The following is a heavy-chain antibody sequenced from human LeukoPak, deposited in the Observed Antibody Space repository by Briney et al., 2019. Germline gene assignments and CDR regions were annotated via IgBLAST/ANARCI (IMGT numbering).Heavy chain of an antibody. CDR2: IRYDGSNK. Sequence: PGGTLRLSCAASGFTFSSYGMHWVRQAPGKGVEWVAFIRYDGSNKYYADSVKGRFTISRDNAKNSLYLQMNSLRAEDTAVYYCARVEAEVLTDRWGVVDYWGQGTLVTVSS. V-gene: IGHV3-30*02. CDR1: GFTFSSYG. J-gene: IGHJ4*02. CDR3: ARVEAEVLTDRWGVVDY. D-gene: IGHD4-23*01.